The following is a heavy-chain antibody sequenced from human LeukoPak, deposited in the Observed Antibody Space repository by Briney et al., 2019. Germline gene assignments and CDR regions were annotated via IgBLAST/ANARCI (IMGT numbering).Heavy chain of an antibody. CDR2: INPNSGGT. J-gene: IGHJ5*02. Sequence: GASVTVSCKASGYTFTAYYMHWVRQAPGQGLEWMGWINPNSGGTNYAQKFQGRVTMTRDTSISTAYMELSRLRSDDTAVYYCARDYYDSSGYSIGGFDPWGQGTLVTVSS. CDR3: ARDYYDSSGYSIGGFDP. D-gene: IGHD3-22*01. CDR1: GYTFTAYY. V-gene: IGHV1-2*02.